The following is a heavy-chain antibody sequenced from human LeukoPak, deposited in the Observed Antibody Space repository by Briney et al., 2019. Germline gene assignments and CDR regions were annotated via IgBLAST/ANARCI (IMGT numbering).Heavy chain of an antibody. V-gene: IGHV1-69*01. J-gene: IGHJ6*02. Sequence: GASVKVCCKASGGTFSSYAISWVRQAPGQGLEWMGGIIPIFGTANYAQKFQGRVTITADEYTSTAYMELSTLRSEDTDVYYCARPLLTYCSGGSCSRYYYYGMDVWGQGTTVTVSS. CDR2: IIPIFGTA. CDR1: GGTFSSYA. CDR3: ARPLLTYCSGGSCSRYYYYGMDV. D-gene: IGHD2-15*01.